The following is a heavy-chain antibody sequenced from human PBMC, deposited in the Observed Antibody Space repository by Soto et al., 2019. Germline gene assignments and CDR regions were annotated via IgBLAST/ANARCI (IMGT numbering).Heavy chain of an antibody. Sequence: SETLSLTCTVSGGSISSYYWSWIRQPPGKGLEWIGYIYYSGSTNYNPSLKSRVTISVDTSKNQFSLKLSSVTAADTAVYYCARVLCEYSGFDPCGQGTLVTVSA. CDR3: ARVLCEYSGFDP. CDR2: IYYSGST. V-gene: IGHV4-59*01. D-gene: IGHD5-12*01. J-gene: IGHJ5*02. CDR1: GGSISSYY.